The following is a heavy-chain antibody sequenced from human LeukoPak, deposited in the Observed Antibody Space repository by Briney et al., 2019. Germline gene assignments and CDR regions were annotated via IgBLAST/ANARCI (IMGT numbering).Heavy chain of an antibody. Sequence: PGGSLRLSCAASGFTVSSNYMSWVRQAPGKGLEWVSVIYSGGSTYYADSVKGRFTISRDNSKNTLYLQMNSLRAEDTAVYYCARDDISGSWQPGSHYWGQGTLVTVSS. CDR2: IYSGGST. V-gene: IGHV3-53*01. J-gene: IGHJ4*02. CDR1: GFTVSSNY. D-gene: IGHD6-13*01. CDR3: ARDDISGSWQPGSHY.